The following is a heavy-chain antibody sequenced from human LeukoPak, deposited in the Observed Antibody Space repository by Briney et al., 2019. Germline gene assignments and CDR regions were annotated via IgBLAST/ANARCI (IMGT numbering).Heavy chain of an antibody. CDR3: TRDLLTGYNPNDY. V-gene: IGHV3-49*04. CDR1: GFTFGDYA. Sequence: GGSLRLSCTASGFTFGDYAMSWVRQAPGKGLEWVGFIRSKAYGGTTEYAASVKDRFTISRDDSKSIAYLQMNSLKTEDTAVYYCTRDLLTGYNPNDYWGQGTLVTVSS. D-gene: IGHD3-9*01. J-gene: IGHJ4*02. CDR2: IRSKAYGGTT.